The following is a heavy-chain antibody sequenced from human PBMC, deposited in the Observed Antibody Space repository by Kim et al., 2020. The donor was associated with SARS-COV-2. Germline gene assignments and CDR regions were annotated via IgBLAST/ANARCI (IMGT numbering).Heavy chain of an antibody. CDR3: AKGGGFYGSGSYYIE. J-gene: IGHJ4*02. CDR1: GFTFSNYA. D-gene: IGHD3-10*01. V-gene: IGHV3-23*01. Sequence: GGSLRLSCAASGFTFSNYAMSWVRQVPGKGLEWVLSISGSGGSTYYADSVKGRFTVSRDNSKNTRCLQMNSLRAEDTAVYYCAKGGGFYGSGSYYIEWGQGTLVTVSS. CDR2: ISGSGGST.